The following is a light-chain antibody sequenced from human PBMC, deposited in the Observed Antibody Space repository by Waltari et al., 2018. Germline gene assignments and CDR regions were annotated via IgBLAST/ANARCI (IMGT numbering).Light chain of an antibody. V-gene: IGLV1-40*01. CDR3: QSFDNNLSGSV. J-gene: IGLJ3*02. Sequence: QSVLTQPPSMSGAPGQKVTIPCTGGSSNFGAGSDVHWYQQFPGAAPKLLIFGNTNRASGVPGRFSGSKSGTSVSLAIAGLQSEDEAVYYCQSFDNNLSGSVFGGGTKLTVL. CDR1: SSNFGAGSD. CDR2: GNT.